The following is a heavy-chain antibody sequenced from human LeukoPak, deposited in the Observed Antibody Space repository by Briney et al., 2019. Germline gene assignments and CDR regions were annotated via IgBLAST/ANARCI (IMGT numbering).Heavy chain of an antibody. J-gene: IGHJ4*02. CDR3: ARALTPCGGDCYSGYYFDY. CDR1: GGSISSYY. V-gene: IGHV4-59*01. Sequence: SETLSLTCTVSGGSISSYYWSWIRQPPGKGLEWIRYIYYSGSTNYNPSLKSRVTISVDTSKNQFSLKLSSVTAADTAVYYCARALTPCGGDCYSGYYFDYWGQGTLVTVSS. CDR2: IYYSGST. D-gene: IGHD2-21*02.